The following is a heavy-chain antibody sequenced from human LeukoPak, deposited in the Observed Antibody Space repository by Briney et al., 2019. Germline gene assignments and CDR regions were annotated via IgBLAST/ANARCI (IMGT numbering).Heavy chain of an antibody. J-gene: IGHJ3*02. CDR3: ARGGRVNYSRGSGAFDI. V-gene: IGHV3-30-3*01. D-gene: IGHD6-19*01. CDR2: ISYNTSNE. Sequence: GGSLRLSCAASGFTFSSYPMHWVRQAPGKGLEWVAIISYNTSNEYYADSVKGRFTISRDSSKNTLYLQMNSLRAEDTAVYYCARGGRVNYSRGSGAFDIWGQGTMVTVSS. CDR1: GFTFSSYP.